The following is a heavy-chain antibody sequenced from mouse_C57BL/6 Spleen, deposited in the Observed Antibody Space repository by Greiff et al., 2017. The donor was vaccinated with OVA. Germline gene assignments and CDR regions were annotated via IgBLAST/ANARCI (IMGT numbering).Heavy chain of an antibody. CDR3: ARYQDSTGYVN. J-gene: IGHJ2*01. V-gene: IGHV1-55*01. CDR1: GYTFTSYW. Sequence: QVQLQQPGAELVKPGASVKMSCKASGYTFTSYWITWVKQRPGQGLEWIGDIYPGSGSTNYNEKFKSKATLTVDTSSSTAYMQLSSLTSEDAAVYYCARYQDSTGYVNWGQGTTLTVSS. CDR2: IYPGSGST. D-gene: IGHD3-2*02.